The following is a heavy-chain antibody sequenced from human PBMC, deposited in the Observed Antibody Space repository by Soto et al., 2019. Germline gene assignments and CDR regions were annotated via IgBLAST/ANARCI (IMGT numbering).Heavy chain of an antibody. CDR1: GVTFRSYG. Sequence: GGSLRLSCAASGVTFRSYGMHLVRQAPGKGLEWVAVISYDGTIKFYADSVKGRFTISRDNSKNTLYLQLNSLRTEDTALYYCAKTRAYNFWSGYDSWGQGSLVTVSS. D-gene: IGHD3-3*01. CDR3: AKTRAYNFWSGYDS. J-gene: IGHJ5*01. V-gene: IGHV3-30*18. CDR2: ISYDGTIK.